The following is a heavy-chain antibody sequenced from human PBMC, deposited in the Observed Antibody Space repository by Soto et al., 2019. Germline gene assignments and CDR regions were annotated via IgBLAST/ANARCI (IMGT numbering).Heavy chain of an antibody. CDR1: GYSFTDYH. V-gene: IGHV1-2*04. Sequence: PPASVKVSCKASGYSFTDYHIHWVRQAPGQGLEWLGRINPKSGGTSTAQKFQGWVTMTTDTSISTASMELTRLTSDDTAIYYCARGDSTXCSNGVCSFFYNHDMDVWGQGTTVTVSS. CDR3: ARGDSTXCSNGVCSFFYNHDMDV. CDR2: INPKSGGT. J-gene: IGHJ6*01. D-gene: IGHD2-8*01.